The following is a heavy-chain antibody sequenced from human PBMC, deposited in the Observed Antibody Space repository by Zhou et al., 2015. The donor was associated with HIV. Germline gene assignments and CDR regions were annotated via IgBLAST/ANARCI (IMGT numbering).Heavy chain of an antibody. D-gene: IGHD3-3*01. V-gene: IGHV1-69*01. CDR1: GGTFSSYA. Sequence: QVQLVQSGAEVKKPGSSVKVSCKASGGTFSSYAISWVRQAPGQGLEWMGGIIPIFGTANYAQKFQGRVTITADESTSTAYMELSSLRSEDTAVYYCARDSFTGLRFLYRYYYYMDVWGKGTTVTVSS. CDR2: IIPIFGTA. CDR3: ARDSFTGLRFLYRYYYYMDV. J-gene: IGHJ6*03.